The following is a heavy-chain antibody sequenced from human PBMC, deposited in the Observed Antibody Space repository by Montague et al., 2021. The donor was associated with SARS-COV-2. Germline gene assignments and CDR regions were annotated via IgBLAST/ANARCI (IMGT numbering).Heavy chain of an antibody. V-gene: IGHV4-59*08. D-gene: IGHD5-12*01. CDR2: IYYSGST. Sequence: SETLSLTCTVSGGSISSYYWSWIRQPPGKGLEWIGYIYYSGSTNYNPSLTSRVTITVDTSKNQFSLKLSSVTAADTAAYYCARHRPLDHIVATVSFDYWGQGTLVTVSS. CDR3: ARHRPLDHIVATVSFDY. CDR1: GGSISSYY. J-gene: IGHJ4*02.